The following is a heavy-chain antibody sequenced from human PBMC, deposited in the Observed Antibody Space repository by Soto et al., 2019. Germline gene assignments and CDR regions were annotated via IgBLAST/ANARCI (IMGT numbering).Heavy chain of an antibody. V-gene: IGHV3-7*03. CDR3: ARDQGGVGYCSGGSCYFNWFDP. D-gene: IGHD2-15*01. Sequence: LRVSCAASGFTFGTYWMSWVRQAPGKGLEWVANIKQDGSEKYYVDSVKGRFTISRDNAKNSLYLQMNSLRAEDTAVYYCARDQGGVGYCSGGSCYFNWFDPWGQGTLVTVSS. CDR1: GFTFGTYW. J-gene: IGHJ5*02. CDR2: IKQDGSEK.